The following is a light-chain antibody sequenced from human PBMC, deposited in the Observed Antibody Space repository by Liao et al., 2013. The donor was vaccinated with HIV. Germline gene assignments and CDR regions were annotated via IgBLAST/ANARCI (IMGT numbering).Light chain of an antibody. V-gene: IGLV3-21*01. Sequence: YVLTQAPSVSAAPGQTAVITCGGNNIGSKSVHWYQQKPGQAPVLVIYYDSDRPSGIPERFSGSNSGNTATLSISATQPMDEADYFCQAWDSSADVVFGGGTRLTVL. CDR1: NIGSKS. CDR3: QAWDSSADVV. CDR2: YDS. J-gene: IGLJ2*01.